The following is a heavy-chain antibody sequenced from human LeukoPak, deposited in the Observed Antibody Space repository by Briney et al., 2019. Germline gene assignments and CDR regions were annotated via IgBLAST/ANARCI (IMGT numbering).Heavy chain of an antibody. CDR2: IYYSGST. V-gene: IGHV4-59*01. Sequence: SETLSLTCTVSGGSISSYYWSWIRQPPGKGLEWIGYIYYSGSTNYNPSLKSRVTISVDTSKNKFSLKLSSVTAADTAVYYCARGYYYGSGSYSRYLYYFDYWGQGTLVTAPS. CDR3: ARGYYYGSGSYSRYLYYFDY. D-gene: IGHD3-10*01. J-gene: IGHJ4*02. CDR1: GGSISSYY.